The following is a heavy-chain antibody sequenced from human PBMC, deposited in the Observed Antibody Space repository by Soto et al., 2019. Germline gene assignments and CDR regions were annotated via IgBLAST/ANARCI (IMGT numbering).Heavy chain of an antibody. CDR1: GYSISSGYY. V-gene: IGHV4-38-2*02. Sequence: PSETLSLTCAVSGYSISSGYYWGWIRQPPGKGLEWIGSIYHSGSTYYNPSLKSRVTISVDTSKNQFSLKLSSVTAADTAVYYCARDGRYCSGGSCYAADLNFDYWGQGTLVTVS. J-gene: IGHJ4*02. D-gene: IGHD2-15*01. CDR2: IYHSGST. CDR3: ARDGRYCSGGSCYAADLNFDY.